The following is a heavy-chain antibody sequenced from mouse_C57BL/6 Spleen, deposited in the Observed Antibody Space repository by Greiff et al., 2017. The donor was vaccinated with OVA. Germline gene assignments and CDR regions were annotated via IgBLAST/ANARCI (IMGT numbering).Heavy chain of an antibody. J-gene: IGHJ4*01. CDR1: GYTFTSYW. V-gene: IGHV1-50*01. D-gene: IGHD1-1*01. CDR3: TTYYYGTPYAMDY. Sequence: QVQLQQPGAELVKPGASVKLSCKASGYTFTSYWMQWVKQRPGQGLEWIGEIDPSDSYTNYNQKFQGKATMTADTSSNTAYLQLSSLTSEDTAVYYCTTYYYGTPYAMDYWGQGTSVTVSS. CDR2: IDPSDSYT.